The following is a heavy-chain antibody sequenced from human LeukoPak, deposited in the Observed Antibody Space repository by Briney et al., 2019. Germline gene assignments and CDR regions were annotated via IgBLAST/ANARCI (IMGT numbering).Heavy chain of an antibody. CDR1: GYTLSELS. Sequence: ASVTVSCSVSGYTLSELSIHWVRQAPGQGLEWMGWINTNTGNPTYAQGFTGRFVFSLDTSVSTAYLQISSLKAEDTAVYYRARDFVYGDYVSYWGQGTLVTVSS. V-gene: IGHV7-4-1*02. CDR3: ARDFVYGDYVSY. CDR2: INTNTGNP. D-gene: IGHD4-17*01. J-gene: IGHJ4*02.